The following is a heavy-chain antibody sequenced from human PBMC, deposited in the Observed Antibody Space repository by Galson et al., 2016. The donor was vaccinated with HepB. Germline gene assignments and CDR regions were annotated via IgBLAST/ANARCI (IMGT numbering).Heavy chain of an antibody. CDR2: ISSSGSGM. D-gene: IGHD5-12*01. V-gene: IGHV3-48*04. J-gene: IGHJ4*02. CDR3: ARDLRSGYDSGIDH. Sequence: SLRLSCAASGFTFSSYSMNWIRQAPGKRLEWVSYISSSGSGMDYADSVRGRFTVSRDNGQNSLFLHMNNLGAEDTAIYYCARDLRSGYDSGIDHWGQGTLVTVSS. CDR1: GFTFSSYS.